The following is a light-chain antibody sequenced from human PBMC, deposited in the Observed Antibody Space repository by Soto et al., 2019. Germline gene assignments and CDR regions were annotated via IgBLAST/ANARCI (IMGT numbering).Light chain of an antibody. CDR3: QQYGSSPIT. J-gene: IGKJ5*01. CDR2: DAS. V-gene: IGKV3-20*01. CDR1: ESVASNY. Sequence: EIVLTQSPGTLSFSPGEGATLSCRASESVASNYLAWYQQKPGQAPRLLIYDASSRATGVPDRFSGSGSGTDFTLTISRLEPEDFAVYYCQQYGSSPITFGQGTRLEIK.